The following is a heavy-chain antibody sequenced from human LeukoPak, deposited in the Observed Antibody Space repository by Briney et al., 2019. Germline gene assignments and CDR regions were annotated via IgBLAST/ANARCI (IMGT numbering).Heavy chain of an antibody. CDR2: ISAYNGNT. J-gene: IGHJ3*02. Sequence: ASVKVSCKASGYTFTSYGISWVRQAPGQGLEWMGWISAYNGNTNYAQELQGRVTMTTDTSTDTAYIDLRSLRSDDTAVYYCARGGGFRSAFDIWGQGTTVTVSS. CDR3: ARGGGFRSAFDI. V-gene: IGHV1-18*01. CDR1: GYTFTSYG. D-gene: IGHD2/OR15-2a*01.